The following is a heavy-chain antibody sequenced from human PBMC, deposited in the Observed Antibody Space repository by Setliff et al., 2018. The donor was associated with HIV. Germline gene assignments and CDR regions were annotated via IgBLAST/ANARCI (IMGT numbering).Heavy chain of an antibody. V-gene: IGHV4-61*09. CDR3: VRASDLNYYGMDV. CDR2: IYTSGST. CDR1: GGSIRSDSYY. J-gene: IGHJ6*02. Sequence: KASETLSLTCTVSGGSIRSDSYYWTRIRQPAGKGLEWIGHIYTSGSTNYNPSVKSRDTMSVDTSKNQFSLKLSSVTAADTAVYYCVRASDLNYYGMDVWGQGTTVTVSS.